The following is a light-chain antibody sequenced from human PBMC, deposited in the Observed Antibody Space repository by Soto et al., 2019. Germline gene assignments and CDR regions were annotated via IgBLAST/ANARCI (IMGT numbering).Light chain of an antibody. J-gene: IGLJ1*01. V-gene: IGLV2-14*01. Sequence: QYRLPHPASVSWSPGHSITISWGGTGDDIGGYNFVSWYQHHPGKAPKLIIYDVTHRPSGVSERFSGSKSGFTASLTISGLQPEEESHYYCASFTSISNYVFGTGTKVTVL. CDR3: ASFTSISNYV. CDR1: GDDIGGYNF. CDR2: DVT.